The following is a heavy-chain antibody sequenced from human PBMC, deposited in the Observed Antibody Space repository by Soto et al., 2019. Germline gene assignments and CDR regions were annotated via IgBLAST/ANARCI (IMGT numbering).Heavy chain of an antibody. CDR1: GFTFGDYA. CDR2: ISWNSGTI. J-gene: IGHJ4*02. Sequence: EVQLVESGGGLVQPGRSLRLSCVGSGFTFGDYAMHWARQTPGKGLEWVSGISWNSGTIAYADSVKGRFTISRDNAKNSLYLQMNSLRDDDTALYYGVKDSGGYCRGGGCYLDYWGQGTLVSVSS. CDR3: VKDSGGYCRGGGCYLDY. V-gene: IGHV3-9*01. D-gene: IGHD2-15*01.